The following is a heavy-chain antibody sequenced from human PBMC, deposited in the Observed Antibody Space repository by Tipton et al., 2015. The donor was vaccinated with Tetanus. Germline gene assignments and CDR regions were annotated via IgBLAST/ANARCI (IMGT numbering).Heavy chain of an antibody. CDR1: GFIFSDYS. V-gene: IGHV3-21*01. J-gene: IGHJ4*02. CDR3: ARVNGGVRGVFDY. CDR2: VSGDST. Sequence: SLRPSCAASGFIFSDYSMNWVRQAPGKGLEWVAAVSGDSTSYADSLRGRFTISRDNAKNSLYLQLNSLRAEDTAVYYCARVNGGVRGVFDYWGQGTLVTVSS. D-gene: IGHD3-10*01.